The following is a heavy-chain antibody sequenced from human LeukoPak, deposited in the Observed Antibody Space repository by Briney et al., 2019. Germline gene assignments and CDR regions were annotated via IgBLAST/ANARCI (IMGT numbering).Heavy chain of an antibody. J-gene: IGHJ4*02. Sequence: PGGSLRLSCAASGFTVSSNYMSWVRQAPGKGLEGVSVIYSGGSTYYADSVKGRFTISRDNSKNTLYLQMNSLRADDTAVYYWARSYYDILTGSGYYFDYWGQGTLVTVSS. CDR1: GFTVSSNY. V-gene: IGHV3-66*01. CDR3: ARSYYDILTGSGYYFDY. CDR2: IYSGGST. D-gene: IGHD3-9*01.